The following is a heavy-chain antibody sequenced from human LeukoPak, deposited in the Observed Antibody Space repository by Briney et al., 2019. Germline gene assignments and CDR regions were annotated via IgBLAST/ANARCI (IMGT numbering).Heavy chain of an antibody. Sequence: PGGSLRLSCAASGFTFSSYGMHWVRQAPGKGLEWVAVISYDGSNKYYADSVKGRFTISRDNSKNTLYLQMNSLRAEDTAVYYCAKGGEMATMQAFDIWGQGTMVTVSS. CDR2: ISYDGSNK. D-gene: IGHD5-24*01. V-gene: IGHV3-30*18. CDR3: AKGGEMATMQAFDI. CDR1: GFTFSSYG. J-gene: IGHJ3*02.